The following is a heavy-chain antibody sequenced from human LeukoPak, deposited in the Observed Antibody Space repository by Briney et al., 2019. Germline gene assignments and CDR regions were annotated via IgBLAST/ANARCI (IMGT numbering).Heavy chain of an antibody. CDR3: ARAPYGVFDY. CDR2: ISSIGSTI. D-gene: IGHD4-17*01. J-gene: IGHJ4*02. V-gene: IGHV3-48*03. CDR1: GFTFSSYE. Sequence: PGGSLRLSCAASGFTFSSYEMNWVRPAPGKGLEWVSYISSIGSTIYYADSVKGRFTISRDNAKNSLYLQMNSLRAEDTAVYYCARAPYGVFDYWGQGTLVTVSS.